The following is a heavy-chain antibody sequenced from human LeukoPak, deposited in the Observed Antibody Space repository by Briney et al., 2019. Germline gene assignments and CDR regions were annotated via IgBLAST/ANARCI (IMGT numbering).Heavy chain of an antibody. CDR2: IYPRGST. D-gene: IGHD2-15*01. CDR1: GGSLSRYY. CDR3: ARGRYCSADICAGGDAFDI. V-gene: IGHV4-4*07. J-gene: IGHJ3*02. Sequence: SETLSLTCTVSGGSLSRYYWSWIRQPAGKGLEWIGRIYPRGSTNDTPSLKTRVTMSVDTSKNQFSLKLTSVTAADTAVYYCARGRYCSADICAGGDAFDIWGQGTMVSVSS.